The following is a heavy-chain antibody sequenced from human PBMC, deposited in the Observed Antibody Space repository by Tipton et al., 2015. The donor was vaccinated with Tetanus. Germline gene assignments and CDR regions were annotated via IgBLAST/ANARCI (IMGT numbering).Heavy chain of an antibody. V-gene: IGHV4-34*01. CDR2: VIYDGTS. CDR3: ARGTWLYTSTYHRHWLDP. CDR1: GVSVRSYY. J-gene: IGHJ5*02. D-gene: IGHD6-13*01. Sequence: TLSLTCTVSGVSVRSYYWSWIRQSPDKGLEWLGDVIYDGTSYYNPSLNSRVKISLDTSMNQVSLTLTSVTAADTAVYYCARGTWLYTSTYHRHWLDPWGQGTLVTVSS.